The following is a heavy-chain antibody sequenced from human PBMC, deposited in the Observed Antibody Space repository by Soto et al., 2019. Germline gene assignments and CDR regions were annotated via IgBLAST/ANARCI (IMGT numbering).Heavy chain of an antibody. V-gene: IGHV4-61*01. J-gene: IGHJ5*02. CDR3: ARIVVGATVDL. CDR2: ISYTGDT. D-gene: IGHD1-26*01. CDR1: GDSVSSDRYF. Sequence: SETLSLTCSVSGDSVSSDRYFWTWIRQPPGKGLEWIAYISYTGDTKYNPSLKSRVTISVDTSRNQFSLTLTSVTAADTAVYFCARIVVGATVDLWGQGSLVTVSS.